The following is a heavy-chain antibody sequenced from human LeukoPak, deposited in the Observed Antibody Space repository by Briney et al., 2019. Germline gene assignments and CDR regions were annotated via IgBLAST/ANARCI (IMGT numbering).Heavy chain of an antibody. CDR2: IYYSGST. Sequence: SETLSLTCTVSGGSISSYYWSWIRQPPGKGLEWIGYIYYSGSTNYNPSLKSRVTISVDTSKNQFSLKLSSVTAADTAVYYCARPRGYSGYDDFDYWGQGTLVTVSS. CDR1: GGSISSYY. D-gene: IGHD5-12*01. J-gene: IGHJ4*02. CDR3: ARPRGYSGYDDFDY. V-gene: IGHV4-59*01.